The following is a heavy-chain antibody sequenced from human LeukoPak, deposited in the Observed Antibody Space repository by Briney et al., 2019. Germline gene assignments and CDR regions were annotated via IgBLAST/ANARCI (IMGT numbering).Heavy chain of an antibody. Sequence: GRSLRLSCTTSASSLGDYAMNWVRQAPGKGLEWVGLIRSKAYGGTIEYAPPVRGRFTISRDESKSIVYLQMNNLKTEDTAVYFCTRARQLRHFDWIPGGGEHDGFDIWGQGSMVTVS. D-gene: IGHD3-9*01. J-gene: IGHJ3*02. CDR3: TRARQLRHFDWIPGGGEHDGFDI. CDR1: ASSLGDYA. V-gene: IGHV3-49*04. CDR2: IRSKAYGGTI.